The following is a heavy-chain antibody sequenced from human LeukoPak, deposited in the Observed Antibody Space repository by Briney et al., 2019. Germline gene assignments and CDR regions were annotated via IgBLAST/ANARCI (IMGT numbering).Heavy chain of an antibody. CDR2: IKPDGSEK. Sequence: GGSLRLSCAVSGFTFSTVWMSWVRQAPGKGLECVANIKPDGSEKYYVGSVKGRFTISRDNAKNSLYLQMDSLRAEDTAVYYCVTYLNLGNWGQGTLVTVSS. CDR1: GFTFSTVW. J-gene: IGHJ4*02. V-gene: IGHV3-7*01. CDR3: VTYLNLGN. D-gene: IGHD1-14*01.